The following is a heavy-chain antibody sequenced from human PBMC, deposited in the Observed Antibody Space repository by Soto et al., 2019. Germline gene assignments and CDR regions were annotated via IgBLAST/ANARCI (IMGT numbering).Heavy chain of an antibody. CDR2: INHSGSP. CDR3: ARDQITGPFDH. J-gene: IGHJ4*02. CDR1: GGSFSGYY. D-gene: IGHD2-8*02. Sequence: SESLSLTCAVYGGSFSGYYWTWIRQPPGTGLAWIGEINHSGSPHSNTPLNSPLTISLDTPKHQSSPKLTSVNAAATDVYYCARDQITGPFDHWGQGTLATVSS. V-gene: IGHV4-34*01.